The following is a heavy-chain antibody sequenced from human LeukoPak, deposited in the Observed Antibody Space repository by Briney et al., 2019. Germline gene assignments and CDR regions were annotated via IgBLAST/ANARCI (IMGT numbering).Heavy chain of an antibody. J-gene: IGHJ4*02. CDR1: GFTFDDYA. CDR3: VKDGGRGTAAAYY. D-gene: IGHD6-13*01. CDR2: ILRNSGSI. Sequence: PGGSLRLSCAASGFTFDDYAMHWVRQAPGKGLEWVSGILRNSGSIGYAGSVKGRFTISRDDAKNSLYLQMNSLRAEDTALYYCVKDGGRGTAAAYYWGQGTLVSVSS. V-gene: IGHV3-9*01.